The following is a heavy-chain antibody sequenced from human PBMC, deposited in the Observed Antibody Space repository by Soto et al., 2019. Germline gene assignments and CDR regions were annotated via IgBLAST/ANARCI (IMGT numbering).Heavy chain of an antibody. J-gene: IGHJ4*02. CDR3: ARGNGYCSSGSCHFDY. CDR2: INTNTWDP. D-gene: IGHD2-15*01. CDR1: GYSFTNYA. V-gene: IGHV7-4-1*01. Sequence: ASVKVSCKASGYSFTNYAINWVRQAPGQGLEWLGWINTNTWDPTYAQSFTGRLVFSLDTSVSTAYLQIYSLRADDTAVYYCARGNGYCSSGSCHFDYWGQGTLVTVSS.